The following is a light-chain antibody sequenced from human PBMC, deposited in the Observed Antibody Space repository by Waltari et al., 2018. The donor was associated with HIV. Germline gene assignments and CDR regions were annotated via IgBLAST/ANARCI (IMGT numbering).Light chain of an antibody. J-gene: IGLJ3*02. V-gene: IGLV3-21*04. CDR2: DGS. CDR3: QVCDRGGDHWV. CDR1: NIGDQS. Sequence: VLTQPPSVSVAPGKTATITCVGDNIGDQSVNWYQQKPGQAPVVGIFDGSDRPSRIPERFSGSTSGNTATLTISGVEAGDEADYHCQVCDRGGDHWVFGGGTKLTVL.